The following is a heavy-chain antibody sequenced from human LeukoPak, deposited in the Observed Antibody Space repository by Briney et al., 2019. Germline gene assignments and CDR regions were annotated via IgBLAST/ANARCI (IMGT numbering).Heavy chain of an antibody. Sequence: GRSLRLFCAASGFTFSSYAMHRVRQAPGKGPLRGADISYDGSNKYYADSVQGRFTIARDNSKNTLYLQMNSLRAEDTAVYYCAKDMAAAVDYYYYYYMDVWGKGTTVTISS. CDR1: GFTFSSYA. CDR3: AKDMAAAVDYYYYYYMDV. D-gene: IGHD6-13*01. CDR2: ISYDGSNK. J-gene: IGHJ6*03. V-gene: IGHV3-30*04.